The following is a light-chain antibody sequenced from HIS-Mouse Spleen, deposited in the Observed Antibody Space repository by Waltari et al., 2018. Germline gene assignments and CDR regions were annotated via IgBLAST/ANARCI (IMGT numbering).Light chain of an antibody. J-gene: IGKJ4*01. Sequence: EIVLTQSPATLSLSPGERATLSCSASQSVSSSLAWYQQKPGQAPRLLISAASNRATGIPARFSGSGSGTDFTLTISSLEPEDFAVDYCQQRSNWLTFGGGTKVEIK. CDR3: QQRSNWLT. CDR2: AAS. V-gene: IGKV3-11*01. CDR1: QSVSSS.